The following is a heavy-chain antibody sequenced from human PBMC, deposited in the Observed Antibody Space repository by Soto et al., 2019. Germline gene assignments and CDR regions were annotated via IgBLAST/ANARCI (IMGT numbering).Heavy chain of an antibody. V-gene: IGHV4-30-4*01. CDR2: IYYSGST. D-gene: IGHD3-10*01. Sequence: SETLSLTCTVSGGSISSGDYYWSWIRQPPGKGLEWIGYIYYSGSTYYNPSLKSRVTISVDTSKNQFSLKLSSVTAADTAVYYCASPSSDYHYGRDVCGRGSRVLVSS. CDR3: ASPSSDYHYGRDV. CDR1: GGSISSGDYY. J-gene: IGHJ6*02.